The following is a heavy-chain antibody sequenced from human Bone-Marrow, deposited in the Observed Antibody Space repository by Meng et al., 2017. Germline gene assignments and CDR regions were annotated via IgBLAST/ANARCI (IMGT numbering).Heavy chain of an antibody. V-gene: IGHV3-23*01. CDR3: AKDGRYYDSSGNKWVHEYYYYYGMDV. CDR2: ISGSGGET. J-gene: IGHJ6*02. CDR1: GFTFSTHS. D-gene: IGHD3-22*01. Sequence: GESLKISCAASGFTFSTHSMNWVRQAPGKGLEWVSVISGSGGETNYSDSVKGRFTISRDNSKNTLYLQMNSLRAEDTAVYYCAKDGRYYDSSGNKWVHEYYYYYGMDVWGQGTTVTVSS.